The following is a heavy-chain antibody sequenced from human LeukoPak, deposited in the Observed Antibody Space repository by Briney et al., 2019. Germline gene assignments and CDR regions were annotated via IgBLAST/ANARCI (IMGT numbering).Heavy chain of an antibody. D-gene: IGHD4-17*01. J-gene: IGHJ4*02. Sequence: SETLSLTCDVSGGSISSGLYSWSWIRQPLGKGLEWIGYIYHTGSTYYNPSLKSRVTISVDTSKNQFSLRLSSVTAADTAVYYCARGDYGDYVFDYWGQGTLVTVSS. V-gene: IGHV4-30-2*01. CDR3: ARGDYGDYVFDY. CDR2: IYHTGST. CDR1: GGSISSGLYS.